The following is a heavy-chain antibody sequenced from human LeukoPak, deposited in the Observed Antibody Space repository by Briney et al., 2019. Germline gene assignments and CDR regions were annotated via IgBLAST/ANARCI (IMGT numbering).Heavy chain of an antibody. V-gene: IGHV3-23*01. CDR1: GFTFSIYA. D-gene: IGHD3-9*01. Sequence: GGSLRLSCAASGFTFSIYAMSWVRQAPGKGLDWVSGISGSGDNTYYADSVKGRFTISRDNSKNTLYLQMNSLRAEDTAVYYCVRDLNYWGQGTLVTVSS. CDR3: VRDLNY. CDR2: ISGSGDNT. J-gene: IGHJ4*02.